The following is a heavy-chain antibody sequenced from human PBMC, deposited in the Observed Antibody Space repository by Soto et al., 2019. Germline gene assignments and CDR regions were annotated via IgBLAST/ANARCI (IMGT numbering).Heavy chain of an antibody. CDR2: IYYSGST. CDR3: ERVAGVVTIDY. J-gene: IGHJ4*02. D-gene: IGHD2-21*02. V-gene: IGHV4-61*01. CDR1: GGSVSSGSYY. Sequence: PSETLSLTCTVSGGSVSSGSYYWSWIRQPPGKGLEWIGYIYYSGSTNYNPSLKSRVTISVDTSKNQFSLKLSSVTAADTAVYYCERVAGVVTIDYWGQGTLVTVSS.